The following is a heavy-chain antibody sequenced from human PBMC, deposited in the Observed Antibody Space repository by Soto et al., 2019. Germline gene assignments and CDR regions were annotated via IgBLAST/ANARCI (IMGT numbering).Heavy chain of an antibody. CDR3: AKRVGDYDSSGYNAVSWPRIDYCGMDV. V-gene: IGHV3-23*01. CDR1: GFTFSSYA. Sequence: GGSLRLSCAASGFTFSSYAMSWVRQAPGKGLEWVSAISGSGGSTYYADSVKGRFTISRDNSKNTLYLQMNSLRAEDTAVYYCAKRVGDYDSSGYNAVSWPRIDYCGMDVWGQGTTVTVSS. D-gene: IGHD3-22*01. CDR2: ISGSGGST. J-gene: IGHJ6*02.